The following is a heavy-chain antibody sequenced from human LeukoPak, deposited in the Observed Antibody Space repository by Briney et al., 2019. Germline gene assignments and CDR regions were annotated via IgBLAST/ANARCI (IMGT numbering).Heavy chain of an antibody. J-gene: IGHJ4*02. CDR1: GGSFSGYY. V-gene: IGHV4-34*12. Sequence: SETLSLTCAVYGGSFSGYYWSWIRQPPGKGLEWIGNIFYSGSTYYSPSLRSRVTISLDTSRNQFSLKLNSVTAADTAVYYCASKEWLIHPFDYWGQGTLVTVSS. CDR3: ASKEWLIHPFDY. CDR2: IFYSGST. D-gene: IGHD3-3*01.